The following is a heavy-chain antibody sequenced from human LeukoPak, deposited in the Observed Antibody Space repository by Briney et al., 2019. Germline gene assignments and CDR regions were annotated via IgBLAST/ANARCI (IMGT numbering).Heavy chain of an antibody. J-gene: IGHJ4*02. CDR1: RYTFTGYY. CDR3: ARDFGPYYGSGSRAY. CDR2: INPNSGGT. D-gene: IGHD3-10*01. V-gene: IGHV1-2*06. Sequence: GASVKVSCKASRYTFTGYYMHWVRQAPGQGLEWVGRINPNSGGTNYAQKFQGRVTMTRDTSISTAYMELSRLRSDDTAVYYCARDFGPYYGSGSRAYWGQGTLVTVSS.